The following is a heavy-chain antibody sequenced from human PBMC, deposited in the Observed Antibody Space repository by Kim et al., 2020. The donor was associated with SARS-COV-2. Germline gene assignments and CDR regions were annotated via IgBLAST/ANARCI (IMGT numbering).Heavy chain of an antibody. V-gene: IGHV3-21*01. CDR1: GFTFSSYS. Sequence: GGSLRLSCAASGFTFSSYSMNWVRQAPGKGLEWVSSISSSSSYIYYADSVKGRFTISRDNAKNSLYLQMNSLRAEDTAVYYCARTPETAMVSYFDYWGQGTLVTVSS. D-gene: IGHD5-18*01. J-gene: IGHJ4*02. CDR3: ARTPETAMVSYFDY. CDR2: ISSSSSYI.